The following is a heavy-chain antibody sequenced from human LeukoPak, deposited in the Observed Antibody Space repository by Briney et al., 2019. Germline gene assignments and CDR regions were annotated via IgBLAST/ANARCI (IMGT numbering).Heavy chain of an antibody. CDR1: GGTFSSYA. J-gene: IGHJ3*02. CDR2: IIPIFGTA. Sequence: AASVKVSCKASGGTFSSYAISWVRQAPGQGLEWMGGIIPIFGTANYAQKFQGRVTITADKSTSTAYMELSSLRSEDAAVYYCARIAAQMDTAIPHDAFDIWGQGTMVTVSS. CDR3: ARIAAQMDTAIPHDAFDI. D-gene: IGHD5-18*01. V-gene: IGHV1-69*06.